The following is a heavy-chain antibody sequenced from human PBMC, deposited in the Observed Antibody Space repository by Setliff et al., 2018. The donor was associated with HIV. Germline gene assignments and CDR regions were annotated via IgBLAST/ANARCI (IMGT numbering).Heavy chain of an antibody. CDR3: ARGXXDYGPGTWTFDY. CDR2: INGNSGAT. D-gene: IGHD3-10*01. Sequence: ASVKVSCKTSGYTFAGYHMHWVRKAPGQGPEWMGWINGNSGATNYAQKFQGRVTITRDTSTNTAYMELTRLTSDDTAVYSCARGXXDYGPGTWTFDYWGQGTLVTV. J-gene: IGHJ4*02. V-gene: IGHV1-2*02. CDR1: GYTFAGYH.